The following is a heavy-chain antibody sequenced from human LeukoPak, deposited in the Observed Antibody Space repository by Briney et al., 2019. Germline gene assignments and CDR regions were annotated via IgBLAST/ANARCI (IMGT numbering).Heavy chain of an antibody. CDR3: ARTTSFDY. V-gene: IGHV3-48*03. Sequence: GGSLRLSCAASGFTFTSYEMNWVRQAPGKGLEWVSYITISGSTIYYADSVKGRLTISRDNAKNSLYPQMNSLRAEDTAVYYCARTTSFDYWGQGTLVTVSS. CDR1: GFTFTSYE. CDR2: ITISGSTI. D-gene: IGHD1-1*01. J-gene: IGHJ4*02.